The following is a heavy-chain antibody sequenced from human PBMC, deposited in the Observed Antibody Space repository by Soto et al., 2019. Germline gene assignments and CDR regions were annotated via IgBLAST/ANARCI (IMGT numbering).Heavy chain of an antibody. CDR3: ARGSNQPAFDY. CDR2: IHPSGGST. CDR1: GYTFTSYY. J-gene: IGHJ4*02. D-gene: IGHD4-4*01. V-gene: IGHV1-46*01. Sequence: GASVKVSCKASGYTFTSYYIHWLRQAPGQGLEWMGIIHPSGGSTSYAQQFQGRVTMTRDTSTSTVYMELSSLRSEDTAVYYCARGSNQPAFDYWGQGTLVTVS.